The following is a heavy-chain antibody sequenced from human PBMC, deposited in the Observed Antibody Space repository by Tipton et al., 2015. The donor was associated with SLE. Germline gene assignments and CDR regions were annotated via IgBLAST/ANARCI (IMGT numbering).Heavy chain of an antibody. J-gene: IGHJ4*02. D-gene: IGHD3-22*01. CDR1: GVSISSAYY. V-gene: IGHV4-38-2*01. CDR2: ISHSGNI. Sequence: TLSLTCAVSGVSISSAYYWGWIRQSPEKGLGWIGSISHSGNIYYNPSLKSRVTMSMDTSRNEVFLRRNSVTAADTAVYYCARHDYDDNGYYRHYFDYWGQGTLVTVSS. CDR3: ARHDYDDNGYYRHYFDY.